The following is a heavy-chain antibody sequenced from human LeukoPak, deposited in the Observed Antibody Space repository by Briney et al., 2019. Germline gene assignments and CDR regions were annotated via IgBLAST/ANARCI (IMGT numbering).Heavy chain of an antibody. CDR1: GFTFSIYW. CDR3: ARDFRLDWSAFDI. Sequence: GGSLRLSCAASGFTFSIYWMSWFRQAPGKGLEWVSSISSSSTYIYYADSVKGRFTISRDNAKNSLYLQMNSLRAEDTAVYYCARDFRLDWSAFDIWGQGTMVTVSS. V-gene: IGHV3-21*01. J-gene: IGHJ3*02. D-gene: IGHD3/OR15-3a*01. CDR2: ISSSSTYI.